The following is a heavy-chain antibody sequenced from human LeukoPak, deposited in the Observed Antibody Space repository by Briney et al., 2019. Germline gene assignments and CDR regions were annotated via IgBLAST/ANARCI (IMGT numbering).Heavy chain of an antibody. D-gene: IGHD3-22*01. Sequence: GGSLRLSCAASGFTFSSYAMHWVRQAPGKGLEWVAVISYDGSNKYYADSVKGRFTISRDNSKNTLYLQMNSLRAEDTAVYYCARGGDSSGYYSWFDPWGQGTLVTVSS. CDR1: GFTFSSYA. CDR3: ARGGDSSGYYSWFDP. V-gene: IGHV3-30*04. CDR2: ISYDGSNK. J-gene: IGHJ5*02.